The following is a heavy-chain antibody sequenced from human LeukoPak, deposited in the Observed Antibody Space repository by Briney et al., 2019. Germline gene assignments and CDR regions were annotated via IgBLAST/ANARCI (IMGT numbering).Heavy chain of an antibody. V-gene: IGHV1-2*02. Sequence: ASVKVSCKASGYTFTVYYMHWVRQAPGQGLEWIGWINPNSSDTNYAQTLQGMVTMTRATSISTVYMDLRRLRSDDTAVYYCARVGPEEWLPFDYWGQGDLVTVSS. D-gene: IGHD3-3*01. J-gene: IGHJ4*02. CDR2: INPNSSDT. CDR1: GYTFTVYY. CDR3: ARVGPEEWLPFDY.